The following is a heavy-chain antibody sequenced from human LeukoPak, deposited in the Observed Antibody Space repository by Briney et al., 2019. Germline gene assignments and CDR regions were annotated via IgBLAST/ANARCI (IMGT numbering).Heavy chain of an antibody. CDR3: AKAVGGYSGTAYFDY. D-gene: IGHD5-18*01. J-gene: IGHJ4*02. CDR1: GFTFDDYA. V-gene: IGHV3-9*01. CDR2: ISWNSGSI. Sequence: GRSLRLSCAASGFTFDDYAMHWVRQAPGKGLEWVSGISWNSGSIGYADSVKGRFTISRDNAKNSLYLQMNSLRAEDTALYYCAKAVGGYSGTAYFDYWGQGTLVTVSS.